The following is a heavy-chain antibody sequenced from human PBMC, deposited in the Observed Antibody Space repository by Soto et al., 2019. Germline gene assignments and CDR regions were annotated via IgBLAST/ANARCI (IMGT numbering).Heavy chain of an antibody. CDR3: ARGSVTVLRFLEWLTYFDY. Sequence: QVQLVQSGAEVKKPGSSVKVSCKASGGTFSSYAISWVRQAPGQGLEWMGGIIPIFGTANYAQKFQGRVTITADESTSTAYKELSSLRSEDTAVYYCARGSVTVLRFLEWLTYFDYWGQGTLVTVSS. V-gene: IGHV1-69*01. CDR2: IIPIFGTA. CDR1: GGTFSSYA. J-gene: IGHJ4*02. D-gene: IGHD3-3*01.